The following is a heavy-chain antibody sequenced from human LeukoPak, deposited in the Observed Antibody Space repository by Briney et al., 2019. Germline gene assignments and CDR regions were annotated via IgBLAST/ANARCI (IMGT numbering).Heavy chain of an antibody. CDR2: ISDSGSNT. J-gene: IGHJ3*02. CDR1: GFSFSSYN. V-gene: IGHV3-48*01. Sequence: GGSLRLSCAASGFSFSSYNMNWVRQAPGKGLEWVSYISDSGSNTYYADSVKGRFTISRDNSKNTLYLQMNSLRAEDTAVYYCASPDAFDIWGQGTMVTVSS. CDR3: ASPDAFDI.